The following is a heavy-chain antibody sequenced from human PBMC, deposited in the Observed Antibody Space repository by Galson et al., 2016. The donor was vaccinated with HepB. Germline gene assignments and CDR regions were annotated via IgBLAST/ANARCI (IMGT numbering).Heavy chain of an antibody. J-gene: IGHJ4*02. CDR3: ARGLVGSTTAFDS. Sequence: SLRLSCAASGFSVTSSYMSWVRQAPGKGLEWVSVIYSSGATYYAESVEGRFIISRHNSRNTVDLQMSSLRDEDTAFYYCARGLVGSTTAFDSWGQGTLVAVSS. V-gene: IGHV3-53*04. D-gene: IGHD2/OR15-2a*01. CDR2: IYSSGAT. CDR1: GFSVTSSY.